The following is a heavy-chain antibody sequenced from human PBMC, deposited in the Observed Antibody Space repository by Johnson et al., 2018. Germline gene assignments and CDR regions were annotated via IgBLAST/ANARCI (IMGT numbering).Heavy chain of an antibody. Sequence: VRLVQAGGGLVKPGGSLSLSCVASGFTFTNVWMNWVRQAPGKGLEWVGLIKRKTAGGTADYAAPVKARFTISRDDSENTLYLQMNSLKTEDTAVYYCTSDRGTDYGDFGDFQHWGQGTLVTVSS. V-gene: IGHV3-15*07. CDR3: TSDRGTDYGDFGDFQH. CDR1: GFTFTNVW. CDR2: IKRKTAGGTA. J-gene: IGHJ1*01. D-gene: IGHD4-17*01.